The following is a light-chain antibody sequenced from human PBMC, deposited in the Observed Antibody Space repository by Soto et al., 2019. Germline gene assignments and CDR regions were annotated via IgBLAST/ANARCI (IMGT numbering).Light chain of an antibody. Sequence: DIQMSQSPSSLSASLGDRVTITCQASQAISKYLHWYHQRPGKAPILVIYDASNLEAGAPSRFSGGGSGTSFTLTISSLRPEDIGTYFCQQYNNLPYTFGQGTKVDIK. CDR1: QAISKY. CDR3: QQYNNLPYT. J-gene: IGKJ2*01. V-gene: IGKV1-33*01. CDR2: DAS.